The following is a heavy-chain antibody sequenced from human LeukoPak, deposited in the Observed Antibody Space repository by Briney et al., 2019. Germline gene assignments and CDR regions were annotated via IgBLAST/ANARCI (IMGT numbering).Heavy chain of an antibody. D-gene: IGHD3-22*01. V-gene: IGHV3-30*03. CDR1: GFTFSSYG. CDR3: ARNAHDSSGYSSNWFDP. Sequence: GRSLRLSCAASGFTFSSYGMHWVRQAPGKGLEWVAVISYDGSNKYYADSVKGRFTISRDNSKNTLYLQMNSLRAEDTAVYYCARNAHDSSGYSSNWFDPWGQGTPVTVSS. CDR2: ISYDGSNK. J-gene: IGHJ5*02.